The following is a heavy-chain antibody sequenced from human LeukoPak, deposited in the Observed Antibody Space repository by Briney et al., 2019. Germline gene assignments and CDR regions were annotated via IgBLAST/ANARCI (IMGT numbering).Heavy chain of an antibody. CDR1: GFTFSNYW. J-gene: IGHJ6*03. D-gene: IGHD1-26*01. CDR3: ARDLRELLKRGLDYYYYYMDV. CDR2: IYYSGST. V-gene: IGHV4-59*01. Sequence: PGGSLRLSCAASGFTFSNYWMSWVRQPPGKGLEWIGSIYYSGSTNYNPSLKSRVTISVDTSKNQFSLKLSSVTAADTAVYYCARDLRELLKRGLDYYYYYMDVWGKGTTVTVSS.